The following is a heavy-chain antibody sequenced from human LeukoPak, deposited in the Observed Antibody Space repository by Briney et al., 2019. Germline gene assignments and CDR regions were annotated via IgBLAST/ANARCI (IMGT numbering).Heavy chain of an antibody. D-gene: IGHD3-3*01. Sequence: ASVKVSCKASGYTFTSYYMHWVRQAPGQGLEWMGWIDTNTGKPTYAQGFTGRFVFSLDTSVSTTYLQISSLKAEDTAVYYCARETTIFGVVSAFDIWGQGTMVTVSS. V-gene: IGHV7-4-1*02. CDR2: IDTNTGKP. CDR3: ARETTIFGVVSAFDI. J-gene: IGHJ3*02. CDR1: GYTFTSYY.